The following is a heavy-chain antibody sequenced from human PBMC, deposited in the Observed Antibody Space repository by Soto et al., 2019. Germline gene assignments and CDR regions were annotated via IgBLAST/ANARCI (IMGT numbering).Heavy chain of an antibody. D-gene: IGHD3-16*01. CDR2: ISYDGSNK. CDR3: AKNYDYYVMGV. V-gene: IGHV3-30*18. Sequence: QVQLVESGGGVVQPGRSLRLSCAASGFTFSSYDMHWVRQAPGKGLEWVAVISYDGSNKFYADSVKGRFTISRDNSKNTLYLQMNSLKPEDTAVYYCAKNYDYYVMGVWGQGATVTVSS. CDR1: GFTFSSYD. J-gene: IGHJ6*02.